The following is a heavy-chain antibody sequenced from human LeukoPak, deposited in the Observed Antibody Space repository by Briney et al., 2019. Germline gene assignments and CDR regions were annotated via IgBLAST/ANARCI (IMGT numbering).Heavy chain of an antibody. D-gene: IGHD3-22*01. V-gene: IGHV4-59*12. CDR2: IYYSGST. CDR1: GGSISSYY. J-gene: IGHJ4*02. Sequence: SETLSLTCTVSGGSISSYYWSWIRQPPGKGLEWIGYIYYSGSTNYNPSLKSRVTISVHTSKTQFSLRLSSVTAADTAVYYCARGRYYYDSSGYPPYYFDYWGQGTLVTVSS. CDR3: ARGRYYYDSSGYPPYYFDY.